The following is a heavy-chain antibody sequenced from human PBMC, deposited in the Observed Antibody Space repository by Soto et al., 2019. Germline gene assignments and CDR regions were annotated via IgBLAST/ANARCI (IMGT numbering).Heavy chain of an antibody. CDR2: IYYSGST. V-gene: IGHV4-31*03. Sequence: QVQLQESGPGLVKPSQTLSLTCTVSGGSISSGGYYWSWIRQHPGKGLEWIGYIYYSGSTYYNPSLKSRVTISVDTSKNQFSLKLSSVTAADTAVYYCARDFGYYYDSSGYHHYFDYWGQGTLVTVSS. CDR1: GGSISSGGYY. CDR3: ARDFGYYYDSSGYHHYFDY. J-gene: IGHJ4*02. D-gene: IGHD3-22*01.